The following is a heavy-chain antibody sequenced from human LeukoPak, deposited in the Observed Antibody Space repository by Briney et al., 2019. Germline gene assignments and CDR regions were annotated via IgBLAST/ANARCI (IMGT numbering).Heavy chain of an antibody. V-gene: IGHV1-46*01. J-gene: IGHJ4*02. CDR1: GYTFTSYY. D-gene: IGHD5-24*01. Sequence: ASVKVSCEASGYTFTSYYMHWVRQAPGQGLEWMGIINPSGGSTSYAQKFQGRVTMTRDTSTSTVYMELSSLSSEDTAVYYCARDRSPTRWLQLMFDFWGQGTLVTVSS. CDR3: ARDRSPTRWLQLMFDF. CDR2: INPSGGST.